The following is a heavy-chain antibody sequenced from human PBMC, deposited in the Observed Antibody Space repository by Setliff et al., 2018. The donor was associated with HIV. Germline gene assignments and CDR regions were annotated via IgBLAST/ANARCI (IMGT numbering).Heavy chain of an antibody. CDR1: GFTVSSSY. D-gene: IGHD3-3*01. V-gene: IGHV3-66*02. CDR3: ATRGWSGNSAFDI. J-gene: IGHJ3*02. Sequence: PGGSLRLSCEASGFTVSSSYMAWVRQAPGKGLEWVSTIYSDGSTYHRDSVKGRFTLSRDNSKNTVYLQVGSLRPDDTAMYYCATRGWSGNSAFDIWGQGTMVTVSS. CDR2: IYSDGST.